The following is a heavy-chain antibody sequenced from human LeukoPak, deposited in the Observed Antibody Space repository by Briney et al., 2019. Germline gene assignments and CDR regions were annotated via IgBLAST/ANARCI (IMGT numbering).Heavy chain of an antibody. J-gene: IGHJ4*02. D-gene: IGHD3-3*01. V-gene: IGHV3-11*04. CDR2: ISSSGTTI. CDR1: GFTFSDYY. Sequence: GGSLRLSCAASGFTFSDYYMSWIRQAPGKGLEWVSYISSSGTTIYYADSVKGRFTISRDNARNSLYLQMNTLRAEDTAVYYCARDGGNFWSGYLALDYWGQGTLVTVSS. CDR3: ARDGGNFWSGYLALDY.